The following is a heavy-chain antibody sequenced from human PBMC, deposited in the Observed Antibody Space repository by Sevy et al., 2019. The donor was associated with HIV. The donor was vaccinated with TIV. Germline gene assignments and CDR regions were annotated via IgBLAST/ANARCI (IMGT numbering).Heavy chain of an antibody. CDR3: AKDIIMEVGDAFGL. D-gene: IGHD3-22*01. CDR2: MSGYGGRA. V-gene: IGHV3-23*01. Sequence: GGSLRLSCEASGFSFSNYAMNWVRQAPGKGLEWVSAMSGYGGRAYYAESVKGRFTLSRDNSKKTLFLQMNSLGAEDTAVYYCAKDIIMEVGDAFGLWGQGTMVTVSS. CDR1: GFSFSNYA. J-gene: IGHJ3*01.